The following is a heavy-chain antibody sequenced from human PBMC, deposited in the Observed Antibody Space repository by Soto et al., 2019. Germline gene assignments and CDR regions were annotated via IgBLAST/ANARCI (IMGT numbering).Heavy chain of an antibody. D-gene: IGHD3-22*01. CDR2: ISGSSINT. Sequence: GGSLRLSCAASGFTFSSYVMSWVRQAPGKGLEWVSGISGSSINTYYADSVKGRFTISRDNSKNTMYLQMNSLRAEDTAVYYCAKDRLVSSRNYYTFDYWGQGKLVTVS. J-gene: IGHJ4*02. CDR3: AKDRLVSSRNYYTFDY. CDR1: GFTFSSYV. V-gene: IGHV3-23*01.